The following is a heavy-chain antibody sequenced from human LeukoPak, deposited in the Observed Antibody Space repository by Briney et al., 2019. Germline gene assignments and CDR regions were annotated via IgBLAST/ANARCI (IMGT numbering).Heavy chain of an antibody. CDR2: INPSGGST. V-gene: IGHV1-46*01. J-gene: IGHJ4*02. CDR1: GYTFTSYY. CDR3: ARSTTIFGVVIMALGGYFDY. Sequence: GASVTVSCKASGYTFTSYYMHWVRQAPGQGLEWMGIINPSGGSTSYAQKFQGRVTMTRDMSTSTVYMELSSLRSEDTAVYYCARSTTIFGVVIMALGGYFDYWGQGTLVTVSS. D-gene: IGHD3-3*01.